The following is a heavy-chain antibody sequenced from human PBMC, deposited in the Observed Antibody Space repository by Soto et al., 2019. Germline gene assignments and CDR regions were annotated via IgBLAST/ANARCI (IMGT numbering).Heavy chain of an antibody. CDR3: ARGSRYYYDGSGRTWFDP. D-gene: IGHD3-22*01. CDR1: GGSFSGYY. CDR2: INHSGTT. V-gene: IGHV4-34*01. Sequence: SETLSLTCAVYGGSFSGYYWSWIRQPPGKGLDWIGEINHSGTTDYNPSLKSRVTISLDMSKNQFSLKLTSVPAADTAVYYCARGSRYYYDGSGRTWFDPWGQGTLVTVSS. J-gene: IGHJ5*02.